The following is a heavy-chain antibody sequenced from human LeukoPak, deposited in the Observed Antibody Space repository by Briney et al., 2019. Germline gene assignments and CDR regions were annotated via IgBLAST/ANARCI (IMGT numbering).Heavy chain of an antibody. J-gene: IGHJ4*02. Sequence: GGSLRLSCAASGFTFSSYAMSWVRQAPGKGLEWVSAISGSGGGTYYADSVKGRFTISRDNSKNTLYLQMNSLRAEDMAVYYCAKGYSSGWPYHFDSWGQGTLVTVSS. D-gene: IGHD6-19*01. V-gene: IGHV3-23*01. CDR3: AKGYSSGWPYHFDS. CDR1: GFTFSSYA. CDR2: ISGSGGGT.